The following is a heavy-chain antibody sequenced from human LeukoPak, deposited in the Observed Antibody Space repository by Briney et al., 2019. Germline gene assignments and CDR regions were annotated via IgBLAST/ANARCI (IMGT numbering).Heavy chain of an antibody. D-gene: IGHD3-22*01. CDR3: SRAYYDSSGYPVFDY. CDR1: GFTFSSNW. J-gene: IGHJ4*02. V-gene: IGHV3-74*01. CDR2: INSDGSST. Sequence: GGSLRLSCAASGFTFSSNWMHWVRQAPGKGLVWVSLINSDGSSTSYADSVKGRFTISRDNAKNTLYLQMNSLRAEDTAVYYCSRAYYDSSGYPVFDYWGQGTLVTVSS.